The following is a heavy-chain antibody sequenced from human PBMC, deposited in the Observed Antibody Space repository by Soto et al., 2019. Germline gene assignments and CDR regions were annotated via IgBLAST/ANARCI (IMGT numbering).Heavy chain of an antibody. CDR3: AKSMGGTANGMDV. CDR1: GFTFSSYW. V-gene: IGHV3-7*03. CDR2: IKQDGSEK. J-gene: IGHJ6*02. D-gene: IGHD2-15*01. Sequence: PGGPLRLSCAASGFTFSSYWMSWVRQAPGKGLEWVANIKQDGSEKYYVDSVKGRFTISRDNAKNSLYLQMNSLRAEDTAVYYCAKSMGGTANGMDVWGQGTTVTVSS.